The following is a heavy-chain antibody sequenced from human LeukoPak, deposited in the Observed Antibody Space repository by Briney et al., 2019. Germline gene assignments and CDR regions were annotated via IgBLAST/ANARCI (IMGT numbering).Heavy chain of an antibody. Sequence: PSETLSLTCAIYGGSFSGYYWSWIRQPPGKGLEWTGEITHSGTTNYNPSLKSRVTISVNTSKNQFSLNLSSVTAADTAVFYCARRATRVRKEWILQNNWFDPWGQGTLVTVSS. J-gene: IGHJ5*02. V-gene: IGHV4-34*01. CDR2: ITHSGTT. CDR1: GGSFSGYY. D-gene: IGHD3-3*01. CDR3: ARRATRVRKEWILQNNWFDP.